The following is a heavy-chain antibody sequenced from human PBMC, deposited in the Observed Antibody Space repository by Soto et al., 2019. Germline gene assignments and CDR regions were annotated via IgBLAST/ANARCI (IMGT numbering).Heavy chain of an antibody. J-gene: IGHJ4*02. CDR3: ASYNWGSFVDGY. V-gene: IGHV4-30-4*01. CDR1: GGSISSGDYY. Sequence: PSETLSLTCTVSGGSISSGDYYWSWIRQPPGKGLEWIGYIYYSGSTYYNPSLKSRVTISVDTSKNQFSLKLSSVTAADTAVYYCASYNWGSFVDGYWGQGTLVTVSS. D-gene: IGHD7-27*01. CDR2: IYYSGST.